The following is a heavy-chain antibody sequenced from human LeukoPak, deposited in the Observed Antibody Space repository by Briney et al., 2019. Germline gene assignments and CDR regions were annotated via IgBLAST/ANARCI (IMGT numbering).Heavy chain of an antibody. CDR3: ARVSGYNWNHRKYYFDY. CDR2: ISAYNGNT. CDR1: GYTFTSYG. D-gene: IGHD1-14*01. Sequence: ASVKVSCKASGYTFTSYGISWVRQAPGQGLEWMRWISAYNGNTNYAQKLQGRVTMTRDTSTSTVYMELSSLRSEDTAVYYCARVSGYNWNHRKYYFDYWGQGTLVTVSS. J-gene: IGHJ4*02. V-gene: IGHV1-18*01.